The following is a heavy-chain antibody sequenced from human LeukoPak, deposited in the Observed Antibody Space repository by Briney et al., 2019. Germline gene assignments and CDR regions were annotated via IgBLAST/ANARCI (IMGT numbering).Heavy chain of an antibody. CDR2: ISAYNGNT. Sequence: GASVKVSCKASGYTFTSYGISWVRQAPGQGLEWMGWISAYNGNTNYAQKLQGRVTMTTDTSTSTAYMELRSLRSDDTAVYYCARAPFYYYGSGSYSDYWGRGTLVTVSS. CDR3: ARAPFYYYGSGSYSDY. CDR1: GYTFTSYG. D-gene: IGHD3-10*01. V-gene: IGHV1-18*01. J-gene: IGHJ4*02.